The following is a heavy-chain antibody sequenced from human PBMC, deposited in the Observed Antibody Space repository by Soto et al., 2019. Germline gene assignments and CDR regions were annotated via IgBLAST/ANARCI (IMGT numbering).Heavy chain of an antibody. CDR1: GASISDYY. J-gene: IGHJ5*02. D-gene: IGHD6-6*01. CDR3: ARLTGSSRAENWFDP. CDR2: IYYPGST. V-gene: IGHV4-59*01. Sequence: PSETLSLTCTVSGASISDYYWSWIRQSPGKGLEWIGYIYYPGSTIYNPSLKSRVTISVDTSKNQLSLKLISVTAADTAVYYCARLTGSSRAENWFDPWGQGILVTVSS.